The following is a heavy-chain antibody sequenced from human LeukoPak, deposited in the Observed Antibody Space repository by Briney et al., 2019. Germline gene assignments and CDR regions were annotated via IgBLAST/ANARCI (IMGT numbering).Heavy chain of an antibody. J-gene: IGHJ4*02. D-gene: IGHD5-24*01. CDR1: GFTSSIYA. CDR3: ANRPRQMSYYFVY. V-gene: IGHV3-23*01. CDR2: IIGMGGGT. Sequence: GGSLRLSCAASGFTSSIYAMSWVRQAPGEGLEWGSSIIGMGGGTYCADSGKGRSTISRANYENTRFFQMTGLGAKDPAVNYLANRPRQMSYYFVYWGQGTLVTVSS.